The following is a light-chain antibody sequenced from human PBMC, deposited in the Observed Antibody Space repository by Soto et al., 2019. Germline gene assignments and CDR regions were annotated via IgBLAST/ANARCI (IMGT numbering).Light chain of an antibody. V-gene: IGKV3-20*01. J-gene: IGKJ4*01. Sequence: EIVLTQSPGTLSLSPGERATLSYRPSQSVSRRYLAWYQQKPGKAPRLLIYGASSRATGIPDRFSGSGSGTDFTLTISRMEPEDFAVDYCQQYGTSLTFCGGTKVDIK. CDR3: QQYGTSLT. CDR2: GAS. CDR1: QSVSRRY.